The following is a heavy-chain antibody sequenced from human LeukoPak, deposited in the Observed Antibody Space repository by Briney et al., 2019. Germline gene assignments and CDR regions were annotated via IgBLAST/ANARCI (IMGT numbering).Heavy chain of an antibody. Sequence: PGGSLRLSCAASGFTFSSYSMNWVRQTPGKGLEWVSYISSSSSTIYYADSVKGRFTISRDNAKNSLSLQMNSLRAEDTAVYYCAKLPDTYYFDYWGQGTLVTVSS. CDR1: GFTFSSYS. D-gene: IGHD5-18*01. V-gene: IGHV3-48*01. CDR2: ISSSSSTI. CDR3: AKLPDTYYFDY. J-gene: IGHJ4*02.